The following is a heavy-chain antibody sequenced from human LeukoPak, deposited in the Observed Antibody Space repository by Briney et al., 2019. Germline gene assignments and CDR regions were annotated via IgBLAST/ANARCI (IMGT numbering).Heavy chain of an antibody. Sequence: GSLRLSCAASGFTFSSYGMHWVRQAPGKGLECVAVISYDGSNKYYADSVKGRFTISRDNSKNTLYLQMNSLRAEDTAVYYCAKVPHGDYAVDYWGLGTLVTVSS. CDR2: ISYDGSNK. J-gene: IGHJ4*02. V-gene: IGHV3-30*18. CDR3: AKVPHGDYAVDY. D-gene: IGHD4-17*01. CDR1: GFTFSSYG.